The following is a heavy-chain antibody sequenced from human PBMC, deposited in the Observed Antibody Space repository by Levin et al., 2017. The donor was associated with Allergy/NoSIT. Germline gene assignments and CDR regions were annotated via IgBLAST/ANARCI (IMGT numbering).Heavy chain of an antibody. J-gene: IGHJ3*02. Sequence: SVKVSCKASGDTFSRYTITWVRQAPGQGLEWMGRIIPMLGMGNSAQKLQGRVTLTSDKSTTTVYMELNSLSFEDSAIYYCARGGLADRLHAFDIWGQGTMVTVSS. CDR2: IIPMLGMG. CDR3: ARGGLADRLHAFDI. CDR1: GDTFSRYT. V-gene: IGHV1-69*02. D-gene: IGHD6-6*01.